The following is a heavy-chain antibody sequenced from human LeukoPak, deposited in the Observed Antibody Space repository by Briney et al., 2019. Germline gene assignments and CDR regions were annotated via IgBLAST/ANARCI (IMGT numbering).Heavy chain of an antibody. Sequence: GGSLRLSCAASGFTFSTYWMHWVRQAPGKGLVWVSRINGDGSSSTYADSVKGRFTISRDKAKNTLYLQMNSLRTEDTAVYYCTRNPGMDVWGQGTTVTVSS. CDR1: GFTFSTYW. J-gene: IGHJ6*02. CDR2: INGDGSSS. CDR3: TRNPGMDV. V-gene: IGHV3-74*01.